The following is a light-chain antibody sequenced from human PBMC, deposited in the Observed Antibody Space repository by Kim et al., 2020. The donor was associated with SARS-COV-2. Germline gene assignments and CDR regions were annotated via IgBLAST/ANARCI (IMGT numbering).Light chain of an antibody. CDR3: LKYNSAPLT. Sequence: ASVGDRVTITGRASQGISNYLARYQQKPGKVPKLLIYAASTLQSGVPSRFSGSGSGTDFTLTISSLQPEDVATYYCLKYNSAPLTFGGGTKVDIK. CDR1: QGISNY. V-gene: IGKV1-27*01. CDR2: AAS. J-gene: IGKJ4*01.